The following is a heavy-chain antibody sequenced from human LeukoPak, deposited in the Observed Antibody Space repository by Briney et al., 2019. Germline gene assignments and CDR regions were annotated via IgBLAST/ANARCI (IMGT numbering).Heavy chain of an antibody. V-gene: IGHV3-23*01. CDR2: ISGSGGST. CDR3: AKDRHAPGRYCSSTTCFPFDP. D-gene: IGHD2-2*01. Sequence: QPGGSLRLSCAASGFTFSSYAMSWVRQAPGKGLEWVSGISGSGGSTYYADSVKGRFTISRDNSKNTLYLQMNSLRAEDTAVYYCAKDRHAPGRYCSSTTCFPFDPWGQGALVTVSS. J-gene: IGHJ5*02. CDR1: GFTFSSYA.